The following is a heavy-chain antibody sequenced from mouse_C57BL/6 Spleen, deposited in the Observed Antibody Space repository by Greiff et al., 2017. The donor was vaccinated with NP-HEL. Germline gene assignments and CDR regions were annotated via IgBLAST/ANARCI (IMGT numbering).Heavy chain of an antibody. D-gene: IGHD2-4*01. Sequence: VQLKESGPELVKPGASVKISCKASGYSFTGYYMNWVKQSPEKSLEWIGEINPSTGGTTYNQKFKAKATLTVDKSSSTAYMQLKSLTSEDAAVYYCARVYYDYDVRYWYFDVWGTGTTVTVSS. CDR3: ARVYYDYDVRYWYFDV. J-gene: IGHJ1*03. V-gene: IGHV1-42*01. CDR2: INPSTGGT. CDR1: GYSFTGYY.